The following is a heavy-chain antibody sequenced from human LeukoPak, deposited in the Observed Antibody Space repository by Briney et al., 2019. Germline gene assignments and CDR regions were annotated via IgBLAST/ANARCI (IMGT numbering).Heavy chain of an antibody. J-gene: IGHJ5*02. CDR1: GYSISSGYY. CDR2: IYHSGST. D-gene: IGHD4-17*01. Sequence: SETLSLTCAVSGYSISSGYYWGWIRQPPGKGLEWIGSIYHSGSTYYNPSLKSRVTISVDTSKNQFSLKLSSVTAADTAVYYCAAADDYGDSYGWSDPWGQGTLVTVSS. V-gene: IGHV4-38-2*01. CDR3: AAADDYGDSYGWSDP.